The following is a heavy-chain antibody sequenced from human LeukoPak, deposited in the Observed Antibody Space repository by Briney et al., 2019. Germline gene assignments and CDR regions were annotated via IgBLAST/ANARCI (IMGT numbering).Heavy chain of an antibody. D-gene: IGHD4-11*01. J-gene: IGHJ4*02. V-gene: IGHV3-49*04. CDR3: TRAPYSNYVNLDY. CDR1: EFTFCDYA. CDR2: IRSKAYGGTT. Sequence: GGSLRLSCTASEFTFCDYAMSWVRQAPGKGLEGVGFIRSKAYGGTTEYAASVKGRFTISRDDSKSIAYLQMNGLRTEDTAVYYCTRAPYSNYVNLDYWGQGTLVTVSS.